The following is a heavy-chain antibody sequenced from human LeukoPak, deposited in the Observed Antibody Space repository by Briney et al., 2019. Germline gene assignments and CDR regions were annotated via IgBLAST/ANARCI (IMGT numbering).Heavy chain of an antibody. CDR2: ISSSSSYI. Sequence: GGSLRLSCAASGLTFSNYSMNWVRQAPGKGLEWVSSISSSSSYIYYADSVKGRFTISRDNAKNSLYLQMNSLRAEDTAVYYCARDYYDSSGYYYFWAYFDYWGQGTLVTVSS. V-gene: IGHV3-21*01. D-gene: IGHD3-22*01. CDR3: ARDYYDSSGYYYFWAYFDY. CDR1: GLTFSNYS. J-gene: IGHJ4*02.